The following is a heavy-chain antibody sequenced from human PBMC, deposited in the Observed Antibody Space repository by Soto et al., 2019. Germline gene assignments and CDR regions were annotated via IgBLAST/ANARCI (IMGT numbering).Heavy chain of an antibody. V-gene: IGHV4-34*01. D-gene: IGHD2-21*01. CDR3: ARIPSP. J-gene: IGHJ5*02. Sequence: SXTRSLTCTVSGGSIGSYYWSWIRQPPGKGLEWIGEINHSGSTNYXXSLKSRVXXSVERSKKQFSLKLSSVTAADTAVYYCARIPSPWGQGTLVTSPQ. CDR2: INHSGST. CDR1: GGSIGSYY.